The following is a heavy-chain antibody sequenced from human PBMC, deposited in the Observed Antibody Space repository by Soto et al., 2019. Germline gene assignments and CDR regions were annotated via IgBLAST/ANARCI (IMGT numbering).Heavy chain of an antibody. CDR2: IYPGDSDT. CDR1: GYSFTSYW. CDR3: ARQDYSGYYYYGMYV. D-gene: IGHD4-4*01. J-gene: IGHJ6*02. Sequence: PGESLKISCRGSGYSFTSYWIGWVRQMPGKGLEWMGIIYPGDSDTRYSPSFQGQVTISADKSISTAYLQWSSLKASDTAMYYCARQDYSGYYYYGMYVWGQGTTVTVSS. V-gene: IGHV5-51*01.